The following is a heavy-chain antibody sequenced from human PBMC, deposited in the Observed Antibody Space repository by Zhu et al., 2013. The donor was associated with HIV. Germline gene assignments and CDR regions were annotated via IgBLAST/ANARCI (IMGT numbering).Heavy chain of an antibody. CDR1: GYTFTSYA. CDR3: ARGDYDFWSPSGYGMDV. CDR2: INAGNGNT. D-gene: IGHD3-3*01. V-gene: IGHV1-3*01. Sequence: QVQLVQSGAEVKKPGASVKVSCKASGYTFTSYAMHWVRQAPGQRLEWMGWINAGNGNTKYSQKFQGRVTITRDTSASTAYMELSSLRSEDTAVYYCARGDYDFWSPSGYGMDVWGQGTTVTVSS. J-gene: IGHJ6*02.